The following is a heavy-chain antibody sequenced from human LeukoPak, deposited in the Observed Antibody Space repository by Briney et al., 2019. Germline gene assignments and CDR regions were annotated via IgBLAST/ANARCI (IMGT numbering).Heavy chain of an antibody. Sequence: GRSLRPSCAASGFTFSSYAMHWVRQAPGKGLEWVSVIYSGGSTYYADSVKGRFTISRDNSKNTLYLQMNSLRAEDTAVYYCARDQGRYSSSWYLDYWGQGTLVTVSS. CDR3: ARDQGRYSSSWYLDY. CDR2: IYSGGST. D-gene: IGHD6-13*01. V-gene: IGHV3-53*01. CDR1: GFTFSSYA. J-gene: IGHJ4*02.